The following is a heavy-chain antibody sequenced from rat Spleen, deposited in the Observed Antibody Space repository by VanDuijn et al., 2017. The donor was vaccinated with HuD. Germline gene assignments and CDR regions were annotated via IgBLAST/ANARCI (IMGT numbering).Heavy chain of an antibody. CDR2: IWDNGGT. J-gene: IGHJ2*01. CDR1: WLSLTSNS. D-gene: IGHD1-11*01. V-gene: IGHV2-47*01. Sequence: QVQLKESGPGLVQPSQTLSLTCTVSWLSLTSNSISCIRQPPGKGPEWMGGIWDNGGTDYYSAIKSRLSISRDTSKSQVFLKMSSLQTEDTAMYFCTRSGLRRVWDFDYWGQGVMVTVSS. CDR3: TRSGLRRVWDFDY.